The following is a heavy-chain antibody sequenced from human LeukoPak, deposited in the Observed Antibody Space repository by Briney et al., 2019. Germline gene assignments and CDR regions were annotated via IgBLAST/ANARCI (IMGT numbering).Heavy chain of an antibody. CDR2: TNTNTGNP. Sequence: GASVKVSCKASGYTFTSYAMNWVRQAPGQGLEWMGWTNTNTGNPTYAQGFTGRFVFSLDTSVSTAYLQINSLKAEDTAVYYCAKQGPGPCGSTSCYGFDYWGQGTLVTVSS. CDR1: GYTFTSYA. J-gene: IGHJ4*02. D-gene: IGHD2-2*01. V-gene: IGHV7-4-1*02. CDR3: AKQGPGPCGSTSCYGFDY.